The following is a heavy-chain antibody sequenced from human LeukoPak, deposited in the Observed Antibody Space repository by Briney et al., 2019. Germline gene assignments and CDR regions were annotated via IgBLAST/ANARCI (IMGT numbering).Heavy chain of an antibody. CDR3: ARAFSGSYYFDY. CDR2: ISYDGSKK. Sequence: GGSLRLSCAASGFTFSSYAMHWVRQAPGKGLEGVAVISYDGSKKYYADSVKGRFTISRDNSKNTLYLQMNSLRAEDTAVYYCARAFSGSYYFDYWGQGTLATVSS. V-gene: IGHV3-30*04. CDR1: GFTFSSYA. J-gene: IGHJ4*02. D-gene: IGHD1-26*01.